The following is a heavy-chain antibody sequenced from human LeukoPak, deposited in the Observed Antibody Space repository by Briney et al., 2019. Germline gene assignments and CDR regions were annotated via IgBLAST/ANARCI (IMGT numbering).Heavy chain of an antibody. J-gene: IGHJ3*01. CDR2: ISSSSSYI. CDR3: AKDRGGSSELGDAFDV. Sequence: PGGSLRLSCAASGFTFSSYSMNWVRQAPGKGLEWVSSISSSSSYIYYADSVKGRFTISRDNAKNSLYLQMNSLRVEDTALYYCAKDRGGSSELGDAFDVWGQGTMVRVSS. D-gene: IGHD1-26*01. CDR1: GFTFSSYS. V-gene: IGHV3-21*04.